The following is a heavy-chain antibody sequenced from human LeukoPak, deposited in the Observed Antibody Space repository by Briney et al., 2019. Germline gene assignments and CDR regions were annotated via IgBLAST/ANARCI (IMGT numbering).Heavy chain of an antibody. CDR1: GFTFGNYA. V-gene: IGHV3-23*01. CDR2: ISGSGGTT. J-gene: IGHJ4*02. D-gene: IGHD2-21*01. Sequence: PGGSLRLSCAASGFTFGNYAMSWVRQAPGKGLEWVSAISGSGGTTYYADSVKGRFTISRDNSKNTLYLQMNSLRAEDTAVYYCARERDDYGDYWGQGTLVTVSS. CDR3: ARERDDYGDY.